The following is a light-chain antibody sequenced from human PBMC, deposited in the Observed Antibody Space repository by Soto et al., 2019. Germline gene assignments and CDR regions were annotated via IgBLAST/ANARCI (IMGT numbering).Light chain of an antibody. CDR1: QSVGRW. CDR2: STS. CDR3: QQYNSFST. V-gene: IGKV1-5*03. Sequence: DIQMTQSPSTLSASVGDRVNITCRASQSVGRWLAWYQQKPGKAPKLLVFSTSRLDSGAPSRFSGSGSGPDFTLAINSLQPDDFATYYGQQYNSFSTFGQGTKLEIK. J-gene: IGKJ2*01.